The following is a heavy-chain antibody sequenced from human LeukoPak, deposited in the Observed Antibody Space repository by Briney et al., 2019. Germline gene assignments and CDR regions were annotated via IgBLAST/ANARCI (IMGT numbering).Heavy chain of an antibody. Sequence: SETLSLTCTVSGGSIGSSSDYWGWIRQPPGKGLEWIGSIYYSGNTYYNPSLKSRVTISVDTSKKQFSLKLSSVTAADTAVYYCASTPSGSSAWYYFDKWGQGTLVTVSS. J-gene: IGHJ4*02. CDR3: ASTPSGSSAWYYFDK. D-gene: IGHD6-19*01. CDR2: IYYSGNT. V-gene: IGHV4-39*01. CDR1: GGSIGSSSDY.